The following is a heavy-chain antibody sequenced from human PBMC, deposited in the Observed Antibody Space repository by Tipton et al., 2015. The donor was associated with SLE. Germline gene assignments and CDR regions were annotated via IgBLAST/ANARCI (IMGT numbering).Heavy chain of an antibody. J-gene: IGHJ3*02. V-gene: IGHV4-34*01. CDR2: INHSGST. CDR3: ARGRPAFDI. Sequence: LRLSCTVSGGSISSYYWSWIRQPPGKGLEWIGEINHSGSTNYNPSLKSRVTISVDTSKNQFSLKLSSVTAADTAVYYCARGRPAFDIWGQGTMVTVSS. CDR1: GGSISSYY.